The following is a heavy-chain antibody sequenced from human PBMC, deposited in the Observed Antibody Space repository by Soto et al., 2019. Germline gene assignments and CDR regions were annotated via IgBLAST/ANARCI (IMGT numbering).Heavy chain of an antibody. CDR2: INHSGST. CDR1: GGSFSGYY. J-gene: IGHJ4*02. V-gene: IGHV4-34*01. D-gene: IGHD3-10*01. Sequence: SETLSLTCAVYGGSFSGYYWSWIRQPPGKGLEWIGEINHSGSTNYNPSLKSRVTISVDTSKNQFSLKLSSVTAADTAVYYCARSRARRRNGSGSYVVFDYWGQGTLVTSPQ. CDR3: ARSRARRRNGSGSYVVFDY.